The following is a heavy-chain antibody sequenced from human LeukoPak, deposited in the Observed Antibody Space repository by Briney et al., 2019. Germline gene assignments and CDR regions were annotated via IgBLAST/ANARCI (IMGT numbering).Heavy chain of an antibody. D-gene: IGHD1-26*01. CDR3: ARGTSGSYELDY. CDR1: GGSFSGYY. V-gene: IGHV4-34*01. CDR2: INHSGST. J-gene: IGHJ4*02. Sequence: SETLSLTCAVYGGSFSGYYWSWIRQPPGKGLEWIGEINHSGSTNYNPSLKSRVTISVDTSKNQFSLKLSSVTAADTAVYYCARGTSGSYELDYWGQGTLVTVSS.